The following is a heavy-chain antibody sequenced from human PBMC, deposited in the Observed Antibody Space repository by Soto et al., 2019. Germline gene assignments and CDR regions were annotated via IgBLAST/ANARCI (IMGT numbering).Heavy chain of an antibody. J-gene: IGHJ1*01. CDR2: IYYSGST. CDR3: ARGSGPDYDILTGYYMYFQH. D-gene: IGHD3-9*01. V-gene: IGHV4-31*03. CDR1: GGSISSGGYY. Sequence: SETLSLTCTVSGGSISSGGYYWSWIRQHPGKGLEWIGYIYYSGSTYYNPSLKSRVTISVDTSKNQFSLKLSSVTAADTAVYYCARGSGPDYDILTGYYMYFQHWGQGTLVTVSS.